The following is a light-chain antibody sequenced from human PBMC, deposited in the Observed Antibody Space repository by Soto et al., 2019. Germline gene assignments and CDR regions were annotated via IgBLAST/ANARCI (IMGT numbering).Light chain of an antibody. Sequence: QSALTQPPSASGSPGQSVTISCTGTSSDVGGYNYVSWCQQHPGKAPKLIIHEVNQRPSGVPDRFSGSKSGNTASLTVSGLQAEDEGTYYCSSYGGYNNVVFGTGTKVTVL. CDR1: SSDVGGYNY. CDR2: EVN. V-gene: IGLV2-8*01. CDR3: SSYGGYNNVV. J-gene: IGLJ1*01.